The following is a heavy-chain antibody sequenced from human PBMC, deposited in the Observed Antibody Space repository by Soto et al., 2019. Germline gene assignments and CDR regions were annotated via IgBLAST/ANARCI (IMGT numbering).Heavy chain of an antibody. J-gene: IGHJ2*01. CDR3: ARGTPITYWYFDL. CDR2: INPTSGGT. CDR1: GYTFTGYY. V-gene: IGHV1-2*04. Sequence: QVQLVQSGAEVKKPGASVKVSCKASGYTFTGYYMHWVRPAPGQGLAWMGSINPTSGGTNYAQKFQRWGTTTRDTSISTAYMELRRLRSDDTAVYYCARGTPITYWYFDLWGRGTLVTVSS. D-gene: IGHD5-12*01.